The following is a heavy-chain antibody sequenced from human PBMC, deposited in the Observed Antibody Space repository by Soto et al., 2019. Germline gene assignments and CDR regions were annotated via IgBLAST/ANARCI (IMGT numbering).Heavy chain of an antibody. CDR2: IYYSGST. V-gene: IGHV4-59*01. J-gene: IGHJ4*02. CDR1: GGSISSYY. D-gene: IGHD3-10*01. Sequence: QVQLQESGPGLVKPSETLSLTCTVSGGSISSYYWSWIRQPPGKGLEWIGYIYYSGSTNYNPSLKSRVTIAVDTSKNQFSLKLSSVTAADTAVYYCARTRYYYGSGRNLYCFDYWGQGTLVTVSS. CDR3: ARTRYYYGSGRNLYCFDY.